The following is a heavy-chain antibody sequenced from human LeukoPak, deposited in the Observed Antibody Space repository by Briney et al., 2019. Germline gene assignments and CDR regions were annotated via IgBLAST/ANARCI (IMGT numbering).Heavy chain of an antibody. CDR1: GYSISSGYY. D-gene: IGHD2-8*01. V-gene: IGHV4-38-2*01. Sequence: SETLSLTCAVSGYSISSGYYWGWIRQPPGKGLEWIGSIYHSGSTQYNPSLKSRVTISVDTSKNQFSLKLSSVTAADTAVYYCARTDCTNGVCYTFHFDYWGQGTLVTVSS. J-gene: IGHJ4*02. CDR2: IYHSGST. CDR3: ARTDCTNGVCYTFHFDY.